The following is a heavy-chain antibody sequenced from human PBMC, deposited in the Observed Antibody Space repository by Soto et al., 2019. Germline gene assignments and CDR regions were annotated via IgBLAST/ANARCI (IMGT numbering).Heavy chain of an antibody. V-gene: IGHV1-18*01. CDR3: ARDGTIFGVVISKTYGMDV. CDR1: GYTFTSYG. D-gene: IGHD3-3*01. Sequence: AXVNVSCHSSGYTFTSYGISWVRQAPGQGLEWMGWISAYNGNTNYAQKLQGRVTMTTDTSTSTAYMELRSLRSDDTAVYYCARDGTIFGVVISKTYGMDVWGQGTTVTVSS. J-gene: IGHJ6*02. CDR2: ISAYNGNT.